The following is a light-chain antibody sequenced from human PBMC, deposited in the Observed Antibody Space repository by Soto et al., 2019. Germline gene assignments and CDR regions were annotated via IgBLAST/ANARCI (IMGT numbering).Light chain of an antibody. CDR2: DAS. V-gene: IGKV1-33*01. Sequence: DIQMTQSPSSLSASVGDRVTTTCQASQDISNYLNWYQQKPGKAPKLLIYDASNLETGVPSRFSGSGSGTVFTFTISSLQPEDIATYYCQQYDNLPYTFGQGTKVDIK. CDR3: QQYDNLPYT. J-gene: IGKJ2*01. CDR1: QDISNY.